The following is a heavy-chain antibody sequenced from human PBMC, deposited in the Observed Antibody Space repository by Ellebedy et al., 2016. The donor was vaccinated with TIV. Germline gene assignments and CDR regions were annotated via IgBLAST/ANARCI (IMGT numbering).Heavy chain of an antibody. CDR1: GFTFDDYA. J-gene: IGHJ4*02. V-gene: IGHV3-9*01. Sequence: SLKISXAASGFTFDDYAMHWVRQAPGKGLEWVSGISWNSGSIGYADSVKGRFTISRDNAKNSLYLQMNSLRAEDTAVYYCARDSGWYPVDFDYWGQGTLVTVSS. CDR2: ISWNSGSI. D-gene: IGHD6-19*01. CDR3: ARDSGWYPVDFDY.